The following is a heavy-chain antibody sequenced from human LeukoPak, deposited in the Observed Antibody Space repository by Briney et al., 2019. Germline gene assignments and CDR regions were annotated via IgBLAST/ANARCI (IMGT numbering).Heavy chain of an antibody. V-gene: IGHV3-7*01. CDR1: GFTFSGYW. CDR2: INEDGRRE. J-gene: IGHJ4*02. CDR3: ARDEYAAQWLIYYFDY. D-gene: IGHD6-19*01. Sequence: GGSLRLSCVASGFTFSGYWMSWVRQAPGKGLEWVASINEDGRREHYVDSVRGRFTISRDNAKKSLYLQMNSLRAEDTAVYYCARDEYAAQWLIYYFDYWGQGTLVTVSS.